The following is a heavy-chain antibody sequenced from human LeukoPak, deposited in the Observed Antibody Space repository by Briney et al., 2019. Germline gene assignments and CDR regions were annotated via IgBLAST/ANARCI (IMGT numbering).Heavy chain of an antibody. CDR2: FDPEDGET. CDR3: ATNPTLPGRVGQAAAGTAIDP. V-gene: IGHV1-24*01. CDR1: GYTLTELS. Sequence: GASVKVSCKVSGYTLTELSMHWVRQAPGKGLEWMGGFDPEDGETIYAQKFQGRVTMTEDTSTDTAYMELSSLRSEDTAVYYCATNPTLPGRVGQAAAGTAIDPWGQGTLVTVSS. J-gene: IGHJ5*02. D-gene: IGHD6-13*01.